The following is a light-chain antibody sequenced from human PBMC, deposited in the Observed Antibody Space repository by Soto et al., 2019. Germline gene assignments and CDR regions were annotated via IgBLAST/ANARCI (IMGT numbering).Light chain of an antibody. CDR1: QSVNIN. J-gene: IGKJ5*01. V-gene: IGKV3-15*01. CDR2: GTS. CDR3: QQSYNIPPT. Sequence: EIVMTQSPATLSVSPGERATLSCRASQSVNINLAWYQQKPGQAPRLLIYGTSTRATGVPARFSGSGSGTEFTLTISNLQSEDFAVYYCQQSYNIPPTFGQGTRLEIK.